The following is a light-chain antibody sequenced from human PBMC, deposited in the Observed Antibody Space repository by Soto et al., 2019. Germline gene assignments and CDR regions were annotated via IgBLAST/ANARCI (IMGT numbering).Light chain of an antibody. Sequence: EIVLSQSPATLSLSPGERSTLSCRASQSISFYLTWYQHEPGQAPRLLIYDASNRATGIPARFSGSGYGTDFTLTISSLEPEDFAVYYCQQRSNWPTFGQGTRREIK. CDR3: QQRSNWPT. V-gene: IGKV3-11*01. CDR1: QSISFY. CDR2: DAS. J-gene: IGKJ5*01.